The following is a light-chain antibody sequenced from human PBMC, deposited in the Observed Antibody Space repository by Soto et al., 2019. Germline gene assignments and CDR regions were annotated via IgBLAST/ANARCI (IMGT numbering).Light chain of an antibody. J-gene: IGKJ1*01. V-gene: IGKV3-15*01. Sequence: EIVMTQSPATLSVSPGESATLSCWASQSVRNNLAWYQQKPGQPPRLLIYDASTRATGILARFSGGGSGTEFTLTISSLQSEDFAVYYCQQYDNWLTGTFGQGTKVDI. CDR2: DAS. CDR3: QQYDNWLTGT. CDR1: QSVRNN.